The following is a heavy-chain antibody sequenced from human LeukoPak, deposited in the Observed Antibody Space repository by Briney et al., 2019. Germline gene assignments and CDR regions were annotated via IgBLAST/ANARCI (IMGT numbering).Heavy chain of an antibody. Sequence: GASVKVSCKASGYTFTGYYMHWVRQAPGQGLEWMGWINPNSGGTNYAQKFQGRVTMTRDTSISTAYMELSRLRSDDTAVYYCARGPVKRWLQVYYMDVWGKGTTVTISS. CDR1: GYTFTGYY. V-gene: IGHV1-2*02. CDR2: INPNSGGT. J-gene: IGHJ6*03. D-gene: IGHD5-24*01. CDR3: ARGPVKRWLQVYYMDV.